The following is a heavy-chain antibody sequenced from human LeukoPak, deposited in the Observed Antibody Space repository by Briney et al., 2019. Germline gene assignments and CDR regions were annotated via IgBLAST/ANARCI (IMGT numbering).Heavy chain of an antibody. CDR3: AITRGYCSSTNCLDY. J-gene: IGHJ4*02. CDR2: INPNTGGT. V-gene: IGHV1-2*05. CDR1: GGTFSSYA. D-gene: IGHD2-2*01. Sequence: ASVKVSCKASGGTFSSYAISWVRQAPGQGLEWMGRINPNTGGTNYAQKFQGRVTMTRDTSISTAYMELNRLTSDDTGVYYCAITRGYCSSTNCLDYWGQGTLVAVSS.